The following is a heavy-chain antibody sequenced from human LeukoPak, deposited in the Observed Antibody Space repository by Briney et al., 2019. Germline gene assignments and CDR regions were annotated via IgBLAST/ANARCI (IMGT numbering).Heavy chain of an antibody. Sequence: GASVKVSCKASGGTFSSYAISWVRQAPGRGLEWMGGIIPMFGTAKYAQKFQGRVTITADESTSTAYMELSSLRSEDTAVYYCARSLWFGELFNYYGMDVWGQGTTVTVSS. D-gene: IGHD3-10*01. J-gene: IGHJ6*02. V-gene: IGHV1-69*13. CDR3: ARSLWFGELFNYYGMDV. CDR1: GGTFSSYA. CDR2: IIPMFGTA.